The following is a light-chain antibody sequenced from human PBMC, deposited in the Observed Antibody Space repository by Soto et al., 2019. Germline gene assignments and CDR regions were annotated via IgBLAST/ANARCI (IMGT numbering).Light chain of an antibody. CDR2: AAY. CDR1: QSVSNN. Sequence: EIVRTQSPATMSVSPGERSTLSGRASQSVSNNLAWYQQKPGQASRLLIYAAYISATGITARFSVSGSGTESTITTSSLQSEDFAVYYCQPYNNWPWTFGQGTKVDIK. J-gene: IGKJ1*01. CDR3: QPYNNWPWT. V-gene: IGKV3-15*01.